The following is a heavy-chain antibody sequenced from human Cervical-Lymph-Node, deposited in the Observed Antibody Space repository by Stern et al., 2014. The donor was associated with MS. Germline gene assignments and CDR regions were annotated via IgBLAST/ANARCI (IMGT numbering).Heavy chain of an antibody. J-gene: IGHJ5*02. D-gene: IGHD1-26*01. CDR3: ATTRWDLFTWNWFDP. CDR1: CGSISSSGYY. CDR2: IHDSGST. Sequence: VQLVESGPGLVKPSQTLSLTCTVSCGSISSSGYYWSWIRQPADKGLEWIGRIHDSGSTYYNPSLKSRVTISMDTAKNPFSLKLPSVTAADTAVYYCATTRWDLFTWNWFDPWGQGTLVTVSS. V-gene: IGHV4-61*02.